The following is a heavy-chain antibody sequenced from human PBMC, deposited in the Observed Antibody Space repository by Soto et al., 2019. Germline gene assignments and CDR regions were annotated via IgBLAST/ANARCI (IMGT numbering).Heavy chain of an antibody. CDR1: GGSISSVGYY. D-gene: IGHD3-22*01. CDR2: IYYSGST. J-gene: IGHJ4*02. CDR3: ARGIIDDSSGYYGYTAAAFDY. Sequence: PSETLSLTCTVSGGSISSVGYYWSWIRQHPGKGLEWIGYIYYSGSTYYNPSLKSRVTISVDTSKNQFSLKLSSVTAADTAVYYCARGIIDDSSGYYGYTAAAFDYWGQGTLVTVSS. V-gene: IGHV4-31*03.